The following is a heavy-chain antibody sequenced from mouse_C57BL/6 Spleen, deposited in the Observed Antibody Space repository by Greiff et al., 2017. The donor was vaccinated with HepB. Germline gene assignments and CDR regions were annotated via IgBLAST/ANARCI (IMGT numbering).Heavy chain of an antibody. V-gene: IGHV14-4*01. CDR3: TTLYYGSSLRFAY. D-gene: IGHD1-1*01. J-gene: IGHJ3*01. CDR2: IDPENGDT. CDR1: GFNIKDDY. Sequence: VQLQQSGAELVRPGASVKLSCTASGFNIKDDYMHWVKQRPEQGLEWIGWIDPENGDTEYASKFQGKATITADTSSNTAYLQRSSLTSEDTAVYYCTTLYYGSSLRFAYWGQGTLVTVSA.